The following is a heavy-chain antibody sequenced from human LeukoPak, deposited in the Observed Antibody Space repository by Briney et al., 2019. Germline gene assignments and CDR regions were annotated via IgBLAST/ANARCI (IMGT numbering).Heavy chain of an antibody. J-gene: IGHJ4*02. CDR3: ARDGRVIKESGLDY. CDR1: GFTFDDYG. V-gene: IGHV3-20*04. Sequence: GGSLRLSCAASGFTFDDYGMSWVRQAPGKGLEWVSGINWNGGSTGYADSVKGRFTISRDNAKNSLYLQMNSLRAEDTALYYCARDGRVIKESGLDYWGQGTLVTVSS. CDR2: INWNGGST. D-gene: IGHD3-22*01.